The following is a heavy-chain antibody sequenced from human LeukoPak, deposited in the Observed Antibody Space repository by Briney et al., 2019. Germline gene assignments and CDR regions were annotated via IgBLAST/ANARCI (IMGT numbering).Heavy chain of an antibody. Sequence: GGSLRLSCAASGFTFSSYAMSWVRQAPGKGLEWVSAISGSAGSTYFADSVKGRFTISRDNSKNTLYLQMNSLRAEDTAVYYCAKSNGGSCYSPLDYWGQGTLVTVSS. CDR1: GFTFSSYA. D-gene: IGHD2-15*01. CDR2: ISGSAGST. V-gene: IGHV3-23*01. J-gene: IGHJ4*02. CDR3: AKSNGGSCYSPLDY.